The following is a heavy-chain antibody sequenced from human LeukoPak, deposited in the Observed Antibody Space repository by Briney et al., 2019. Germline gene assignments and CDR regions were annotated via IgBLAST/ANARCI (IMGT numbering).Heavy chain of an antibody. CDR2: IYPGYSDT. CDR1: GYSFTNYW. J-gene: IGHJ3*02. D-gene: IGHD2-15*01. Sequence: GESLKISFKNSGYSFTNYWIGWVRQMPGKGLEWMGIIYPGYSDTRYSPSFQGQVTISPDNSISTAYLQWSSLKTSDTAMYYCARRLYCSGGSCYAGAFDIWGQGTMVTVSS. V-gene: IGHV5-51*01. CDR3: ARRLYCSGGSCYAGAFDI.